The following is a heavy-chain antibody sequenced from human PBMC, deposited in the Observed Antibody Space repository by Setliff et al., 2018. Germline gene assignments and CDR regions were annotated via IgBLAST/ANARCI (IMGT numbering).Heavy chain of an antibody. CDR3: VGLDFTDAFDI. CDR2: IYYSGST. D-gene: IGHD3-16*01. CDR1: GGSISSSSYY. J-gene: IGHJ3*02. V-gene: IGHV4-39*01. Sequence: SETLSLTCTVSGGSISSSSYYWGWIRQPSGKGLEWIGSIYYSGSTYYNPSLKSRVTISVDTSKYQFSLKLSSVTAADTAVYYCVGLDFTDAFDIWGQGTMVTVSS.